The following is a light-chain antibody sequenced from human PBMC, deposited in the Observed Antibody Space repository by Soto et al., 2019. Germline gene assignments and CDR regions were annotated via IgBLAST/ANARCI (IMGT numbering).Light chain of an antibody. CDR3: QSYDGSVSARV. V-gene: IGLV1-40*01. J-gene: IGLJ3*02. CDR1: NSNIGAGYD. CDR2: ANS. Sequence: QSVLTQPPSVSGAPGQRVTISCTGSNSNIGAGYDVHWYQQLPGTAPKLLIYANSNRPSGVPDRFSGSKSGTSASLAITGLQAEDEADYYCQSYDGSVSARVFGGGTKLPVL.